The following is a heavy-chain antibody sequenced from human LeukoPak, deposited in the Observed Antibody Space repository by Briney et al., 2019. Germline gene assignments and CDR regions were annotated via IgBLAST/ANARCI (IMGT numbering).Heavy chain of an antibody. D-gene: IGHD6-6*01. Sequence: SETLSLTCTVSGGSISSYYWSWIRQPPGKGLEWIGYIYYSGSTNYNPSLKSRVTISVDTSKNQFSLKLSSVTAADTAVYYCARRGAARYYFDYWGQGTLVTVSS. V-gene: IGHV4-59*01. J-gene: IGHJ4*02. CDR2: IYYSGST. CDR1: GGSISSYY. CDR3: ARRGAARYYFDY.